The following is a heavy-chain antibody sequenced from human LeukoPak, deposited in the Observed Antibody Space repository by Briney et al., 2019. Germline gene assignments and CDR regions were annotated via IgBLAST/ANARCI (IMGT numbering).Heavy chain of an antibody. CDR3: ARSPCSGGSCYLGY. J-gene: IGHJ4*02. V-gene: IGHV1-18*01. D-gene: IGHD2-15*01. CDR2: ISAYNGNT. CDR1: GYTFTSYG. Sequence: GASVKVSCKASGYTFTSYGIGWVRQAPGQGLEWMGWISAYNGNTNYAQKLQGRVTMTTDTSTSTAYMELRSLRSDDTAVYYCARSPCSGGSCYLGYWGQGTLVTVSS.